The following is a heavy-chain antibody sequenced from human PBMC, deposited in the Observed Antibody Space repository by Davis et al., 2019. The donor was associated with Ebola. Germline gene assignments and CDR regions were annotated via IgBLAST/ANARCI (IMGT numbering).Heavy chain of an antibody. CDR1: GGSISSSSYY. V-gene: IGHV4-39*07. Sequence: PSETLSLTCTVSGGSISSSSYYWGWIRQPPGKGLEWIGSIYYSGSTYYNPSLKSRVTISVDTSKNQFSLKLSSVTAADTAVYYCARGPQSGYHYMDVWGKGTTVTVSS. J-gene: IGHJ6*03. CDR3: ARGPQSGYHYMDV. D-gene: IGHD1-26*01. CDR2: IYYSGST.